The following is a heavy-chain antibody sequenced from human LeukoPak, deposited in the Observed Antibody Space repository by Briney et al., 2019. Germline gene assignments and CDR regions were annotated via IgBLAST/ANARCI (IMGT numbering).Heavy chain of an antibody. CDR3: AREAAGRSEDDY. Sequence: GGSLRLSCAASGFTFSSYEMNWVRQAPGKGLEWVSYISSSGSTIYYADSVKGRFTISRDNAKNSLYLQMNSLRAEDTAVYYCAREAAGRSEDDYWGQGTLVTISS. V-gene: IGHV3-48*03. J-gene: IGHJ4*02. CDR2: ISSSGSTI. CDR1: GFTFSSYE. D-gene: IGHD6-19*01.